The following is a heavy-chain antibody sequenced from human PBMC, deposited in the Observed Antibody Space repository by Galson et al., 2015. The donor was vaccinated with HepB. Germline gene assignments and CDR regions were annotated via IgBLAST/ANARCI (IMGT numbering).Heavy chain of an antibody. Sequence: SLRLSCAGSGFMFSDYFMSWVRQAPGKGLEWLANINNDGSETYYVDSLKGRFTISRDNAKKSLYLRMSGLKGDDTAVYFCARDWTVNNSTYYGDYYGMDVWGQGTTVTVSS. D-gene: IGHD3-10*01. CDR2: INNDGSET. V-gene: IGHV3-7*03. CDR3: ARDWTVNNSTYYGDYYGMDV. J-gene: IGHJ6*02. CDR1: GFMFSDYF.